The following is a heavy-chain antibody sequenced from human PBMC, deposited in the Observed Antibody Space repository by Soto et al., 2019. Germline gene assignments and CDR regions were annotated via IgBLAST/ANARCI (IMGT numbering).Heavy chain of an antibody. CDR1: GFTFSSYG. V-gene: IGHV3-30*18. CDR2: ISYDGSNK. D-gene: IGHD6-19*01. Sequence: GGSLRLSCAASGFTFSSYGMHWVRQAPGKGLEWVAVISYDGSNKYYADSVKGRFTISRDNSKNTLYLQMNSLRAEDTAVYYCAKDIGIAVAGLLHYYYFYGMDVWAQGPTVTVSS. CDR3: AKDIGIAVAGLLHYYYFYGMDV. J-gene: IGHJ6*02.